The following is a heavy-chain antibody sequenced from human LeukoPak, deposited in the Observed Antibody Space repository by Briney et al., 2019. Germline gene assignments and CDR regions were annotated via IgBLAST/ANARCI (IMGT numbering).Heavy chain of an antibody. J-gene: IGHJ1*01. Sequence: GGSLRLSCAASGFIVSSNYMSWVRQAPGEGLEWVSIIYSGGSTLYADSVKGRFTISRDNSKNTLYLQMNSLRAEDTAVYYCARDGYSAEYFQHWGQGTLVTVSS. D-gene: IGHD5-24*01. CDR1: GFIVSSNY. CDR2: IYSGGST. CDR3: ARDGYSAEYFQH. V-gene: IGHV3-53*01.